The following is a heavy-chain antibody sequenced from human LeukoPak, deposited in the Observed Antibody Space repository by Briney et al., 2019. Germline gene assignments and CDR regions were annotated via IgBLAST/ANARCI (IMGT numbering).Heavy chain of an antibody. CDR1: GFTFSSYA. J-gene: IGHJ4*02. Sequence: GGSLRLSCAASGFTFSSYAMSWVRQAPEKGLEWVSVISGNGATTYYADSVKGRFTISRDNARNTLYLQMSSLRTEDTAVYYCAKRVGDYWGQGTLVTVSS. D-gene: IGHD2-15*01. V-gene: IGHV3-23*01. CDR3: AKRVGDY. CDR2: ISGNGATT.